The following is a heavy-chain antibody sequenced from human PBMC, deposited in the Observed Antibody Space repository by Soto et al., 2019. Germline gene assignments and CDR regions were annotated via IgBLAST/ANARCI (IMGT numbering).Heavy chain of an antibody. V-gene: IGHV1-18*04. J-gene: IGHJ2*01. CDR2: ISGYNGNT. CDR3: AKDVRGATYPWLCAL. Sequence: QVQLVQSGAEVKKPGASVKVSCKASGYTFSIYGISWVRQAPGQGLEWMGWISGYNGNTKYAQKFQDRVTVTTDTPPSGASMELRGLRSDDTAAYYWAKDVRGATYPWLCALWGRGTLVTVPS. CDR1: GYTFSIYG. D-gene: IGHD2-8*01.